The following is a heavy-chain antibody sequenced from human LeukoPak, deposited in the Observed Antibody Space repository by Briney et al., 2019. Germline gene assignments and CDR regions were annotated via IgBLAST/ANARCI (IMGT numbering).Heavy chain of an antibody. CDR1: GGSFSGYY. CDR3: ARFGLGSFGY. D-gene: IGHD3/OR15-3a*01. J-gene: IGHJ4*02. V-gene: IGHV4-34*01. CDR2: INHSGST. Sequence: KTSETLSLTCAVYGGSFSGYYWSWIRQPPGKGLEWIGEINHSGSTNYNPSLKSRVTISVDTSKNQFSLKLSSVTAADTAMYYCARFGLGSFGYWGQGTLVTVPS.